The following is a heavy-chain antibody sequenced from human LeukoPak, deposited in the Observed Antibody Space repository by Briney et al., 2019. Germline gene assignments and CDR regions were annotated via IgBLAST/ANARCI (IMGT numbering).Heavy chain of an antibody. V-gene: IGHV1-2*02. Sequence: ASVKVSCKASGYTFTGYYMHWVRQAPGQGLEWMGWINPNSGGTNYAQKFQGRVTMTRDTSISTAYMELSRLRSDGTAVYYCARDRANCSGGSCYFFDYWGQGTLVTVSS. CDR3: ARDRANCSGGSCYFFDY. CDR2: INPNSGGT. CDR1: GYTFTGYY. D-gene: IGHD2-15*01. J-gene: IGHJ4*02.